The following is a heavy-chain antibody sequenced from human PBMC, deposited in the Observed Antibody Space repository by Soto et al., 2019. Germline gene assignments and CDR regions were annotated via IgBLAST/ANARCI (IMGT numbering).Heavy chain of an antibody. CDR2: IKQDGNEK. V-gene: IGHV3-7*01. Sequence: GGSLRLSCAASGFIFSTYLMSWVRQAPGKGLEWVANIKQDGNEKFYVDSVKGRFTISRDNAKKSLYLQMNSLRADDTAVYYCVGALTYEVPYYYYGMDVWGQGTTVTAP. D-gene: IGHD3-16*01. CDR1: GFIFSTYL. CDR3: VGALTYEVPYYYYGMDV. J-gene: IGHJ6*02.